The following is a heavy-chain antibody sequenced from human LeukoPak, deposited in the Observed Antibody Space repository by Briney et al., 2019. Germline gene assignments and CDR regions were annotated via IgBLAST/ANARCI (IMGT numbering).Heavy chain of an antibody. CDR1: GYSFTTYW. Sequence: GESLKISCKGSGYSFTTYWIGWVRQMPGKGLEWMGIIYPGDSDTTYSPSFQGQVTISADKSISTAYLQWSSLKASDSAMYYCGRIPAAGSLKGSFDIWGQGAMVTVSS. CDR2: IYPGDSDT. V-gene: IGHV5-51*01. D-gene: IGHD6-13*01. J-gene: IGHJ3*02. CDR3: GRIPAAGSLKGSFDI.